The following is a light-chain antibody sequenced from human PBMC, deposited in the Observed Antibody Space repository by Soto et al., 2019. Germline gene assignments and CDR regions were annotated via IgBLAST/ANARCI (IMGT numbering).Light chain of an antibody. CDR3: QQYEAFSST. CDR2: DAS. V-gene: IGKV1-5*01. Sequence: DIHMTKSPSTLSAPVGDTVTVTCRASQSVSGWLAWYQQEPGEAPKLLIYDASALPPGVPSRFSGSGSGTKFGLPIASLQPDDFASHYLQQYEAFSSTVGRGTKVE. CDR1: QSVSGW. J-gene: IGKJ1*01.